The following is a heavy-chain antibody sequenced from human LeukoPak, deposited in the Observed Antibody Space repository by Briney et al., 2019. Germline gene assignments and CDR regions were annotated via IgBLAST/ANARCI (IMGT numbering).Heavy chain of an antibody. CDR3: ARGARGLSPFDY. CDR2: IYYSGST. D-gene: IGHD3-10*01. J-gene: IGHJ4*02. V-gene: IGHV4-59*08. CDR1: GGSFSGYY. Sequence: SETLSLTCAVYGGSFSGYYWSWIRQPPGKGLEWIGYIYYSGSTNYNPSLKSRVTISVDTSKNQFSLKLSSVTAADTAVYYCARGARGLSPFDYWGQGTLVTVSS.